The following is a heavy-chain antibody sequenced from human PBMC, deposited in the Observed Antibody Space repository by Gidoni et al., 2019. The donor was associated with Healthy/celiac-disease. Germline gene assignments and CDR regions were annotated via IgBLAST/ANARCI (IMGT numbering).Heavy chain of an antibody. V-gene: IGHV1-69*01. Sequence: QVQLLQSRAEVKNPGSSVKVSSKASGATFIRYAISWVRPAPGKGLEWRGGSIPIFGTAKYAQKFQGRVTITADESTSKAYMELSSLRAEDTAVYYCAREDSSGSYPQTGGWFDPWGQGTLVTVSS. CDR1: GATFIRYA. CDR3: AREDSSGSYPQTGGWFDP. D-gene: IGHD1-26*01. CDR2: SIPIFGTA. J-gene: IGHJ5*02.